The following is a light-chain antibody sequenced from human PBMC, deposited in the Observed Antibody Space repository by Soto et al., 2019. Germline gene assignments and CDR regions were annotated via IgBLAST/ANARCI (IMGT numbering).Light chain of an antibody. CDR3: QQSHRYSWT. J-gene: IGKJ1*01. CDR1: QSTSSS. Sequence: DIQMTPSPSTLAAAVGDRVSIACRARQSTSSSWAWYQQKPGKAPKLQIYDASSLESGVPSRFSGSGSGTEFTLSISSLLPHDCETWYCQQSHRYSWTLGQGTKGVLK. CDR2: DAS. V-gene: IGKV1-5*01.